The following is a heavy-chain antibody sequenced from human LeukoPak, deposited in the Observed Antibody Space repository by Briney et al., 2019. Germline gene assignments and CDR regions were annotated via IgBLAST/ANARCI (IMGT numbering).Heavy chain of an antibody. CDR2: IYHSGST. CDR3: ARLYNWNDGWDAFDI. V-gene: IGHV4-30-2*01. J-gene: IGHJ3*02. D-gene: IGHD1-1*01. CDR1: GGSISSGGYS. Sequence: PSQTLSLTCAVSGGSISSGGYSWSWIRQPPGKGLEWIGYIYHSGSTYYNPSLKSRVTISVDRSKNQFSLKLSSVTAADTAVYYCARLYNWNDGWDAFDIWGQGTMVTVSS.